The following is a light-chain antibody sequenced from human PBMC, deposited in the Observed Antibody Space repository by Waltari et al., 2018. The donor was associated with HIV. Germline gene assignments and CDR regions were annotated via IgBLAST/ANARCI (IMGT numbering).Light chain of an antibody. V-gene: IGKV1-39*01. Sequence: DIQMTQSPSSLSASVGDRVTITCRASQNIKTNLNWYQQKPGKAPKVLIYGASNLKRGVPSRFSGSGSGTDFTLSISSLQPEDSATYYWQQGGGMLYTFGQGTMVEIK. J-gene: IGKJ2*01. CDR1: QNIKTN. CDR3: QQGGGMLYT. CDR2: GAS.